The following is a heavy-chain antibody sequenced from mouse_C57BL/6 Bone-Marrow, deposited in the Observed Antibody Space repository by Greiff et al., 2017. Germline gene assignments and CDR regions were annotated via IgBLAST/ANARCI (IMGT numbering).Heavy chain of an antibody. V-gene: IGHV1-18*01. CDR3: ARGYYGSSYGDFDY. J-gene: IGHJ2*01. Sequence: VQLQQSGPELVKPGASVKIPCKASGYTFTDYNMDWVKQSHGKSLEWIGDINPNNGGTIYNQKFKGKATLTVDKSSSTAYMELRSLTSEDTAVYYCARGYYGSSYGDFDYWGQGTTLTVSS. D-gene: IGHD1-1*01. CDR2: INPNNGGT. CDR1: GYTFTDYN.